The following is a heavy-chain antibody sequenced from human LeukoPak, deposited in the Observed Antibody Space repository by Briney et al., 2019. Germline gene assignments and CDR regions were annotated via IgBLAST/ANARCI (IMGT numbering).Heavy chain of an antibody. D-gene: IGHD4-11*01. CDR1: GDSISSGYY. CDR3: ARGLRQYGQGYFDY. V-gene: IGHV4-38-2*02. J-gene: IGHJ4*02. Sequence: SETLSLTCTVSGDSISSGYYWGWIRQPPGKGLEWIGSIYHSGSTYYNPSLKSRVTISVDTSKNQFSLKLSSVTAADTAVYYCARGLRQYGQGYFDYWGQGTLVTVSS. CDR2: IYHSGST.